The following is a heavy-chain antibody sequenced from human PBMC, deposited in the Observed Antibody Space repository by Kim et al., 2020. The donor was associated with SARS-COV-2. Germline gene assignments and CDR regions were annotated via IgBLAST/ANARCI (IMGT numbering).Heavy chain of an antibody. D-gene: IGHD6-19*01. Sequence: GGSLRLSCAASGFTFSSYVMHWVRQAPGKGLEWVAVISYDGTNKYYADSVKGRVTISRDNSKNTLNLQMNSLRAEDTAVYYCARDPRIALAGRGGYYFDYWGQGTLVTVS. J-gene: IGHJ4*02. CDR3: ARDPRIALAGRGGYYFDY. CDR1: GFTFSSYV. CDR2: ISYDGTNK. V-gene: IGHV3-30*04.